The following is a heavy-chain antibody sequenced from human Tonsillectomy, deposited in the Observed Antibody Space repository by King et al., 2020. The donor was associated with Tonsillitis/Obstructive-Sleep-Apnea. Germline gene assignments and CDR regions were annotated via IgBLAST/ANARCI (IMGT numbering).Heavy chain of an antibody. CDR1: GFTFSSYS. CDR3: ARGGQQLPEAFDP. V-gene: IGHV3-21*01. J-gene: IGHJ5*02. D-gene: IGHD6-13*01. CDR2: ISSSSSYI. Sequence: VQLVESGGGLVKPGGSLRLSCAASGFTFSSYSMNWVRQAPGKGLEWVSSISSSSSYIYYADSVKDRFTISRDNAKNSLYLQMNSLRVEDTAVYYCARGGQQLPEAFDPWGQRALVTVSS.